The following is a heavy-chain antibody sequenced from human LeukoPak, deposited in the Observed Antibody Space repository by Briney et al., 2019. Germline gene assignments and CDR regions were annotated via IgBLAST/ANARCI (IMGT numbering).Heavy chain of an antibody. CDR2: INPNSGGT. D-gene: IGHD6-19*01. CDR1: GYTFTGYY. V-gene: IGHV1-2*02. CDR3: ARPYSSGWYWIDY. J-gene: IGHJ4*02. Sequence: ASVKVSCKASGYTFTGYYMHWVRQAPGQGLEWMGWINPNSGGTNYAQKFQDRVTMTRETSISTAYMELSRLRYCDSAVYYCARPYSSGWYWIDYWVQGTLVTDCS.